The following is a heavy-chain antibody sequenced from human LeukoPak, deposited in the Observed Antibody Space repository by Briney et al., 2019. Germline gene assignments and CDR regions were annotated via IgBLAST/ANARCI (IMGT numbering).Heavy chain of an antibody. CDR2: IIPIFGTA. CDR1: GGTFSSYA. V-gene: IGHV1-69*13. D-gene: IGHD3-10*01. CDR3: ARMGGSGTLDY. J-gene: IGHJ4*02. Sequence: SVKVSCKASGGTFSSYAISWVRQAPEQGLEWMGGIIPIFGTANYAQKFQGRVTITADESTSAAYMELSSLRSEDTAVYYCARMGGSGTLDYWGQGTLVTVSS.